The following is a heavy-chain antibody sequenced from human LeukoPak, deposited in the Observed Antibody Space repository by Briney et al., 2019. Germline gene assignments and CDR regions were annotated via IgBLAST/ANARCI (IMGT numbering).Heavy chain of an antibody. CDR1: GYTFTSYG. D-gene: IGHD6-13*01. CDR3: ARDAPYSSSWHMNYYYGMDV. CDR2: ISAYNGNT. Sequence: GASVKVSCKASGYTFTSYGISWVRQAPGQGLEWMGWISAYNGNTNYAQKLQGRVTMTTDTSTSTAYMELRSLRSDDTAVYYCARDAPYSSSWHMNYYYGMDVWGQGTTVTVS. V-gene: IGHV1-18*01. J-gene: IGHJ6*02.